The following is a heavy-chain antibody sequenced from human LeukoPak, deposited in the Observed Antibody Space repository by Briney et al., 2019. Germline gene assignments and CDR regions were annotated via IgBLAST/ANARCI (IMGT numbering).Heavy chain of an antibody. CDR2: IYYSGST. V-gene: IGHV4-59*08. CDR1: GGSFSGYY. J-gene: IGHJ4*02. CDR3: ASSSWYMGLDY. D-gene: IGHD6-13*01. Sequence: SETLSLTCAVYGGSFSGYYWSWIRQPPGKGLEWIGYIYYSGSTNYNPSLKSRVTISVDTSKNQFSLKLSSVTAADTAVYYCASSSWYMGLDYWGQGTLVTVSS.